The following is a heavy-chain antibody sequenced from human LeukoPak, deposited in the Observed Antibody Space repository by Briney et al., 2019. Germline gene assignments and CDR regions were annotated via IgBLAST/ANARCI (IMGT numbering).Heavy chain of an antibody. J-gene: IGHJ3*02. Sequence: GGSLRLSCAASGFTFSSYWMLWVRQAPGKRLVWVSRINGDGSSATYADSVKGRFTISRDSAKNTVYLQMNSLRAEDTAVYYCARPQHGDLYAFDIWGQGTMVTVSS. D-gene: IGHD4-17*01. V-gene: IGHV3-74*01. CDR1: GFTFSSYW. CDR3: ARPQHGDLYAFDI. CDR2: INGDGSSA.